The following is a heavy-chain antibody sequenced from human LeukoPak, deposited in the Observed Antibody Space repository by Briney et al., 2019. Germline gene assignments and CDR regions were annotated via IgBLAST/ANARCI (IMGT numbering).Heavy chain of an antibody. CDR3: ARSRRGGGASDI. CDR2: FNPSGGTT. CDR1: GYTFINYY. Sequence: ASVKVSCKASGYTFINYYMHWVRQAPGQGLEWMGKFNPSGGTTTHARRFQGRVTVTRDTSTTTVYVELSSLRSEDTAVYYCARSRRGGGASDIWGQGTMVTVSS. V-gene: IGHV1-46*01. J-gene: IGHJ3*02. D-gene: IGHD3-16*01.